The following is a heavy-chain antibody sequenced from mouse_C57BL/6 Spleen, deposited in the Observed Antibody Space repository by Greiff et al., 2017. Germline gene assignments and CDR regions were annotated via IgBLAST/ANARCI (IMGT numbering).Heavy chain of an antibody. D-gene: IGHD2-4*01. CDR2: INPSSGYT. CDR3: AYDYVRGY. J-gene: IGHJ2*01. CDR1: GYTFTSYT. V-gene: IGHV1-4*01. Sequence: VLLVESGAELARPGASVKMSCKASGYTFTSYTMHWVKQRPGQGLEWIGYINPSSGYTKYNQKFKDKATLTADKASSTAYMQLSSLTSEDSAVYYCAYDYVRGYWGQGTTLTVSS.